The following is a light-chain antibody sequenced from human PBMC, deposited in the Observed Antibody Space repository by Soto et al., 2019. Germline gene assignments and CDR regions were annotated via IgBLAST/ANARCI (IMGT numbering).Light chain of an antibody. CDR3: SSYAGSNKSV. Sequence: QSALTQPNSASGSPGQSGTLSFTGTRSDVGVYNYVSWSQQHPGKAPKLVIYEVSKRPSAVPDRFSVSNSGNTSSLTVSGLQPEDEADYYCSSYAGSNKSVFGTGTKLTVL. CDR2: EVS. J-gene: IGLJ1*01. CDR1: RSDVGVYNY. V-gene: IGLV2-8*01.